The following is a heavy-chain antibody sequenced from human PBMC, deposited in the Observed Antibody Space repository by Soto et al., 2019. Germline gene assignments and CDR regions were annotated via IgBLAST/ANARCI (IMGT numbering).Heavy chain of an antibody. CDR2: INPSGGST. CDR1: GYTFTSYY. D-gene: IGHD2-15*01. V-gene: IGHV1-46*03. CDR3: ARDYCSGGSCYSIFDY. Sequence: ASVKVSCKASGYTFTSYYMHWVRQAPGQGLEWMGIINPSGGSTSYAQKFQGRVTMTRDTSTSTVYMELSSLRSEDTVVYYCARDYCSGGSCYSIFDYWGQGTLVTVSS. J-gene: IGHJ4*02.